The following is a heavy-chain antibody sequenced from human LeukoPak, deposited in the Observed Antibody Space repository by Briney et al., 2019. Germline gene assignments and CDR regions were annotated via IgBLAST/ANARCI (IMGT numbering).Heavy chain of an antibody. CDR1: GGSFSGYY. CDR3: ARGGYEGFDY. CDR2: INHSGST. Sequence: PSETLSLTCAVYGGSFSGYYWSWIRQPPGKGLEWIGEINHSGSTNYNPSLKSRVTISVDTSKNQFSLKLSSVTAADTAVYYCARGGYEGFDYWGQGTLVTVSS. J-gene: IGHJ4*02. D-gene: IGHD1-1*01. V-gene: IGHV4-34*01.